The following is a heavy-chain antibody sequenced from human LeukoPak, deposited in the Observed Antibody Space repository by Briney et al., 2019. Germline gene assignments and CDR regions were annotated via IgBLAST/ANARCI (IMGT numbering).Heavy chain of an antibody. Sequence: GGSLRLSCAVSGFTVSTNHITWVRQAPGKGLECDSVIYGGGSTYYAGSVKGRFTISRDSSKNTVYLQMNSLRAEDTAVYYCAGAGGYSGYGSQGTLVTVSP. CDR2: IYGGGST. CDR1: GFTVSTNH. CDR3: AGAGGYSGY. D-gene: IGHD5-12*01. J-gene: IGHJ4*02. V-gene: IGHV3-66*01.